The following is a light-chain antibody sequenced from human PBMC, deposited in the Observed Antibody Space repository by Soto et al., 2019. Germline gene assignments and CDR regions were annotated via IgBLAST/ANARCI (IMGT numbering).Light chain of an antibody. CDR3: QQSYSTPWT. J-gene: IGKJ1*01. Sequence: IVMTQSPLSLAVTPGEPASISCRSSQSLLYSNGHNYLYWYLQKPGQSPQLLIYLGGNRASGVPARFSGSGSETNFTLTISSLQPEDFATYYCQQSYSTPWTFGQGTKVDIK. CDR2: LGG. V-gene: IGKV2-28*01. CDR1: QSLLYSNGHNY.